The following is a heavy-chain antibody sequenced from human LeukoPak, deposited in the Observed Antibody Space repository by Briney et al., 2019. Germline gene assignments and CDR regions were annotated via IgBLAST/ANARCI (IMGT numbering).Heavy chain of an antibody. CDR2: IHYDGTNK. Sequence: GGPLRLSCAASGFMFNSFGTHWVRQATGKGLEWVAFIHYDGTNKYYTDSVRGRFTISRDNSENTLYLQISSLRPEDTAIYYCAKNSRGLPARPAFDSWGQGTLVTVSS. J-gene: IGHJ4*02. CDR1: GFMFNSFG. CDR3: AKNSRGLPARPAFDS. D-gene: IGHD6-6*01. V-gene: IGHV3-30*02.